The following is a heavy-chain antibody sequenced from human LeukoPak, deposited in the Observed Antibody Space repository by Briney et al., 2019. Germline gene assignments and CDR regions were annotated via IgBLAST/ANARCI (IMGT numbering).Heavy chain of an antibody. Sequence: SETLSLTCAVYGGSFSGYYWSWIRQPPGKGLEWIGEINHSGSTNYNPSLKSRVTISVDSSKNQFSLKLSSVTAADTAVYYCAGGSYSSSWSGNWFDPWGQGTLVTVSS. CDR1: GGSFSGYY. V-gene: IGHV4-34*01. D-gene: IGHD6-13*01. CDR3: AGGSYSSSWSGNWFDP. J-gene: IGHJ5*02. CDR2: INHSGST.